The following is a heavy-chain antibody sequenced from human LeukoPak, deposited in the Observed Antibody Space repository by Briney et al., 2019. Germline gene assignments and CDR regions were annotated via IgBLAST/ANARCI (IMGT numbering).Heavy chain of an antibody. CDR2: VFTSGIISGNT. Sequence: SETLSLTCTVSGGSISSYYWSWIRQPPGKGLEWIGRVFTSGIISGNTNYNPSLKSRVTMSVDSSKNQFSLKLRSVTAADTAVYYCARDRYYYDSSSYFSAFDTWGQGTMVTVSS. CDR1: GGSISSYY. CDR3: ARDRYYYDSSSYFSAFDT. V-gene: IGHV4-4*07. D-gene: IGHD3-22*01. J-gene: IGHJ3*02.